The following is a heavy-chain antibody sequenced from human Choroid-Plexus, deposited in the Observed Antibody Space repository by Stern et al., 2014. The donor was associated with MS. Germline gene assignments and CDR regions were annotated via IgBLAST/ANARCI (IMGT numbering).Heavy chain of an antibody. Sequence: MQLVESGGGVVQPGRPLRLSCAASGFTFGSWAMHWVRQAPGKGLERVAGVSYDGSNKYYADSVKGRFAVSRDNSQNTLYMQMSSLRAEDTAVYYCAKDRQYLTYFFDHWGQGSLVTVSS. CDR1: GFTFGSWA. V-gene: IGHV3-30*18. CDR2: VSYDGSNK. J-gene: IGHJ5*02. D-gene: IGHD2-8*01. CDR3: AKDRQYLTYFFDH.